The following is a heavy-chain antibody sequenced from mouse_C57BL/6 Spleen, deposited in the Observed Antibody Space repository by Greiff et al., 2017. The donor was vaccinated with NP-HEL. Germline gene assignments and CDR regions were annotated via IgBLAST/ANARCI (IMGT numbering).Heavy chain of an antibody. CDR2: INPGSGGT. V-gene: IGHV1-54*01. Sequence: VQLQQSGAELVRPGTSVKVSCKASGYAFTNYLIEWVKQRPGQGLEWIGVINPGSGGTNYNEKFKGKATLTADKSSSTAYMQLSSMTSEDSAVYFCARGEDYGYDDGLGWGQGTLVTVSA. D-gene: IGHD2-2*01. CDR1: GYAFTNYL. J-gene: IGHJ3*02. CDR3: ARGEDYGYDDGLG.